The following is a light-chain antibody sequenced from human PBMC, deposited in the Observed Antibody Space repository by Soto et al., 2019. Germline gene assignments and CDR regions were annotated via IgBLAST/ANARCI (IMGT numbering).Light chain of an antibody. CDR2: AAS. CDR3: QHRSNWPA. Sequence: EIVLTQSPGTLSLSPGERATLSCRASRTVSSNYLAWYQQKPGQAPRLLIYAASTRATGIPDRFSGSGSGTDFTLTISSLEPEDFALYYCQHRSNWPAFGGGTKVDIK. CDR1: RTVSSNY. V-gene: IGKV3D-20*02. J-gene: IGKJ4*01.